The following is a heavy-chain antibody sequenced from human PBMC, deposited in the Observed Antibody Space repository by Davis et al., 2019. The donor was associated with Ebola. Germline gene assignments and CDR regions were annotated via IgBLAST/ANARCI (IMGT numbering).Heavy chain of an antibody. D-gene: IGHD5-18*01. V-gene: IGHV1-2*06. Sequence: ASVKVSCKASGYTFTGYNIHWVRQAPGHGLEWMGRVISNSGDTNYAQNVQGRVTMTRDTSISTAYMELSRLTSDDTAMYYCARGHNYGFEYWGQGTLVTVSS. CDR3: ARGHNYGFEY. CDR1: GYTFTGYN. J-gene: IGHJ4*02. CDR2: VISNSGDT.